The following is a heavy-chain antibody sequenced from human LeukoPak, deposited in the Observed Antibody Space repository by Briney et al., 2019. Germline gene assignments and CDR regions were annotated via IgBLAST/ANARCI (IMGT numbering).Heavy chain of an antibody. D-gene: IGHD5-24*01. Sequence: ASVKVSCKASGYTFTSSYMHWVRQAPGQGLEWMGIINPSGGSTSYAQKFQGRVTMTRDMSTSTVYMELSSLRSEDTAVYYCARGEEMATICNYWGQGTLVSVSS. CDR1: GYTFTSSY. CDR2: INPSGGST. CDR3: ARGEEMATICNY. V-gene: IGHV1-46*01. J-gene: IGHJ4*02.